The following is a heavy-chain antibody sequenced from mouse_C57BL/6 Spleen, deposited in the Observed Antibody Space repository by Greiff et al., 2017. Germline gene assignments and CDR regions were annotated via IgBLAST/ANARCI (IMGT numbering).Heavy chain of an antibody. J-gene: IGHJ3*01. Sequence: EVQLVESGGGLVKPGGSLKLSCAASGFTFSSYTMSWVRQTPEKRLEWVATISGGGGNTYYPDSVKGRFTISRDNAKNTLYLQMSSLRSEDTALYYCARRLGEAYWGQGTLVTVSA. V-gene: IGHV5-9*01. CDR1: GFTFSSYT. CDR2: ISGGGGNT. CDR3: ARRLGEAY. D-gene: IGHD4-1*01.